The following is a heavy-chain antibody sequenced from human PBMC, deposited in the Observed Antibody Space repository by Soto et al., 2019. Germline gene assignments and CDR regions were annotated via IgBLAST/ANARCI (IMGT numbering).Heavy chain of an antibody. CDR1: GDSVSSNSAA. V-gene: IGHV6-1*01. CDR3: ARDFGPLLWFGESRFNYYYGMDV. J-gene: IGHJ6*02. CDR2: TYYRSKWYN. D-gene: IGHD3-10*01. Sequence: SQTLSLTCAISGDSVSSNSAAWNWIRQSPSRGLEWLGRTYYRSKWYNDYAVSVKSRITINPDTSKNQFSLQLNSATPEDTAVYYCARDFGPLLWFGESRFNYYYGMDVWGQGTTVTVSS.